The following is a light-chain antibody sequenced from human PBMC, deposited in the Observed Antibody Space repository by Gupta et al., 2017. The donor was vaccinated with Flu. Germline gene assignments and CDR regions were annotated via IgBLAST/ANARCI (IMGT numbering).Light chain of an antibody. CDR1: SSDVGGYNY. J-gene: IGLJ1*01. CDR2: EVS. Sequence: IDISCTGTSSDVGGYNYVAWYQQHPGKAPELMIYEVSSRPSGVSNRFSGSKSGNTASLTISGLQAEDEADYYCSSYTSSSTPYIFGTGTKVTVL. V-gene: IGLV2-14*01. CDR3: SSYTSSSTPYI.